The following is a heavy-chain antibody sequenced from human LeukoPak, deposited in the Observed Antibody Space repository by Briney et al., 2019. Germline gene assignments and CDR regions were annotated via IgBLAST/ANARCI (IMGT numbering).Heavy chain of an antibody. V-gene: IGHV4-4*09. CDR2: IHSNGYT. J-gene: IGHJ5*02. CDR3: TKREGPMSGSYDYFDP. Sequence: SETLSLTCTVSGGSVSGYYWSWIRQPPGQGLEWIAYIHSNGYTNYNPSLKSRVTISVDTSKNQFSLKVTSVTAADTAMYYCTKREGPMSGSYDYFDPWGQGTLVTVSS. CDR1: GGSVSGYY. D-gene: IGHD1-26*01.